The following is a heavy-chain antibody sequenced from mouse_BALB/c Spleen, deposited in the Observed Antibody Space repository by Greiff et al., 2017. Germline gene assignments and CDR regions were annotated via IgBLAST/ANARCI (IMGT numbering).Heavy chain of an antibody. J-gene: IGHJ2*01. CDR3: TREGDGYYFDY. CDR1: GYTFTSYW. D-gene: IGHD2-3*01. V-gene: IGHV1S22*01. Sequence: LQQPGSELVRPGASVKLSCKASGYTFTSYWMHWVKQRHGQGLEWIGNIYPGSGSTNYDEKFKSKGTLTVDTSSSTAYMHLSSLTSEDSAVYYCTREGDGYYFDYWGQGTTLTVSS. CDR2: IYPGSGST.